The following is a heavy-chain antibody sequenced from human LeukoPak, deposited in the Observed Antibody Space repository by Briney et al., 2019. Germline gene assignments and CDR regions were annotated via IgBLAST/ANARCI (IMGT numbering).Heavy chain of an antibody. V-gene: IGHV3-21*01. CDR1: GFTFSSYS. D-gene: IGHD5-12*01. J-gene: IGHJ4*02. CDR3: ALVVATSGGFDY. Sequence: GGSLRLSCAASGFTFSSYSMNWVRQAPGKGLEWVSSISSSSSYIYYADSVKGRFTISRDNAKNSLYLQMNSLRGEDTAVYYCALVVATSGGFDYWGQGTLVTVSS. CDR2: ISSSSSYI.